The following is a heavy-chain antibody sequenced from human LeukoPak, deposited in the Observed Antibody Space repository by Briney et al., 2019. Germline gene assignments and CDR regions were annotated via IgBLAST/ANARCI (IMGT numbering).Heavy chain of an antibody. Sequence: GGSLRLSCAASGFTFDDYAMPWVRHAPGKGLEWVSGISWNSGSIGYADSVKGRFTISRDNSKNTLYLQMNSLRAEDTAVYYCAKPGSMIVVVIASFDYWGQGTLVTVSS. J-gene: IGHJ4*02. D-gene: IGHD3-22*01. V-gene: IGHV3-9*01. CDR1: GFTFDDYA. CDR2: ISWNSGSI. CDR3: AKPGSMIVVVIASFDY.